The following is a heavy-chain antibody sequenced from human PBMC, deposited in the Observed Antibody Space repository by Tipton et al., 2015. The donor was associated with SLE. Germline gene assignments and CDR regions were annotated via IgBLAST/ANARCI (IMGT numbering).Heavy chain of an antibody. J-gene: IGHJ3*02. CDR3: ARHALYSSGWSYAFDI. D-gene: IGHD6-19*01. CDR1: GGSLSGHY. V-gene: IGHV4-4*09. Sequence: TLSLTCAVYGGSLSGHYWSWIRQSPGKGLEWIGYIYTSGTTNYNPSLKSRVTIPVDTSKNQFSLKLSSVTAADTAVYYCARHALYSSGWSYAFDIWGQGTMVTVSS. CDR2: IYTSGTT.